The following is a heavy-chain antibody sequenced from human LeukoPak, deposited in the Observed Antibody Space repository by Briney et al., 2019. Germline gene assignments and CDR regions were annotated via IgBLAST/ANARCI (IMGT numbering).Heavy chain of an antibody. CDR1: GFTFSSRG. D-gene: IGHD3-3*01. Sequence: PGGSLTLSWSAAGFTFSSRGMYWVRQAPGKGLEFVSGINKIGTSTYYPDSMKGRFTISRDNSKNTLYLQMSSLRGEGTAVYYCGGGFWSDTDFWGQGTQVSVSS. J-gene: IGHJ4*02. V-gene: IGHV3-64D*09. CDR3: GGGFWSDTDF. CDR2: INKIGTST.